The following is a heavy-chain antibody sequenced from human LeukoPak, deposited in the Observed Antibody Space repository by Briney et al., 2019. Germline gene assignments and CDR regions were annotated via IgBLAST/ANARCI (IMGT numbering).Heavy chain of an antibody. J-gene: IGHJ6*03. CDR3: ANVAKGRFFFYYMDV. CDR1: GHTPHTYG. D-gene: IGHD3-3*01. V-gene: IGHV1-18*01. CDR2: IFSYTGQT. Sequence: GASVKVSCKASGHTPHTYGFTWIRQAPGQGLEWIGWIFSYTGQTKYADKFQGRVTMTLDTSKTTAYLDLRSLRSDDTAVYFCANVAKGRFFFYYMDVWGEGTTVTVS.